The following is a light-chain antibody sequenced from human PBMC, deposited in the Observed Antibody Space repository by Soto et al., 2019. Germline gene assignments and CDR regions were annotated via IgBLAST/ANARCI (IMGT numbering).Light chain of an antibody. J-gene: IGKJ3*01. CDR2: DAS. V-gene: IGKV3-11*01. CDR3: QQRSNWPPIT. Sequence: EIVLTQSPATLSLSPGERATLSCGASQSVGNHLAWYQQKPGQAPRLLIYDASTRATGIPDRFSGSGSGTDFTLTISSLEPEDFAIYYCQQRSNWPPITFGPGTKVDIK. CDR1: QSVGNH.